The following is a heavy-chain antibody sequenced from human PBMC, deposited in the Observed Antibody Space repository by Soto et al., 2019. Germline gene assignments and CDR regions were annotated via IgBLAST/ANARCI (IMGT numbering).Heavy chain of an antibody. CDR1: GYSFTNYW. Sequence: EVQLVQSGAEAKKPGEPLRISCKGSGYSFTNYWITWVRQMPGKGLEWMGYFDPTNSYTKYSPSFQGHVTISVDASISTAYLQWSRLKGSDPAVYYCARHDYGDSVSGCDSWGQGTLVTVSS. V-gene: IGHV5-10-1*01. CDR2: FDPTNSYT. CDR3: ARHDYGDSVSGCDS. D-gene: IGHD4-17*01. J-gene: IGHJ4*02.